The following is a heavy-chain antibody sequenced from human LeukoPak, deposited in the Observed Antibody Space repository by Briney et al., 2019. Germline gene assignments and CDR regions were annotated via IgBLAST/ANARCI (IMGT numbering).Heavy chain of an antibody. V-gene: IGHV3-7*01. CDR1: GFTFSSYW. J-gene: IGHJ4*02. D-gene: IGHD3-22*01. Sequence: GGSLRLSCAASGFTFSSYWMSWVRQAPGKGLEWVANIKQDGSGKYYVDSVKGRFTISRDNAKNSLYLQMNSLRAEDTAVYYCARVAVSYYDSSGPFDYWGQGTLVTVSS. CDR2: IKQDGSGK. CDR3: ARVAVSYYDSSGPFDY.